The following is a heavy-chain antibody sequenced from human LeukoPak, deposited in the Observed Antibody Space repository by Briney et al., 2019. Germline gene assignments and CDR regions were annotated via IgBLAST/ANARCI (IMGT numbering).Heavy chain of an antibody. CDR3: AREAEGHYYFDY. D-gene: IGHD6-19*01. Sequence: ASVKVSCKASGGTFSSYAISWVRQAPGQGLEWMGGIIPIFGTANYAQKFQGRVTITTDESTSTAYMELSSLRSEDMAVYYCAREAEGHYYFDYWGQGTLVTVSS. J-gene: IGHJ4*02. CDR1: GGTFSSYA. V-gene: IGHV1-69*05. CDR2: IIPIFGTA.